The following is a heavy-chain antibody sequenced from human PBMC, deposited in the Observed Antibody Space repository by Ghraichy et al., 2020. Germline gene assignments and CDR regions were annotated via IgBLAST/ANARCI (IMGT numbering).Heavy chain of an antibody. Sequence: GGSLRLSCAASGFTFGDYAIHWVRQAPGKGLEWVSGISWNSVGIVYADSVRGRFTISRDNGKNSLYLQMNSLRAEDTALYYCAKTLPYSYDSNGYYAGPFDYWGQGTLVTVSS. CDR3: AKTLPYSYDSNGYYAGPFDY. D-gene: IGHD3-22*01. CDR1: GFTFGDYA. CDR2: ISWNSVGI. J-gene: IGHJ4*02. V-gene: IGHV3-9*01.